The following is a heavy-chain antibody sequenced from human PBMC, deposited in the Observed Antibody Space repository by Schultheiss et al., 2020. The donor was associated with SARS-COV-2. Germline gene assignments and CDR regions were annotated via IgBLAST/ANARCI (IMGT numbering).Heavy chain of an antibody. CDR3: AKDLGYCSSTSCYTIDY. CDR2: ISYDGSNK. CDR1: GFTFSNAW. Sequence: GESLKISCAASGFTFSNAWMSWIRQAPGKGLEWVAVISYDGSNKYYADSVKGRFTISRDNSKNTLYLQMNSLRAEDTAVYYCAKDLGYCSSTSCYTIDYWGQGTLVTVSS. D-gene: IGHD2-2*02. V-gene: IGHV3-30*18. J-gene: IGHJ4*02.